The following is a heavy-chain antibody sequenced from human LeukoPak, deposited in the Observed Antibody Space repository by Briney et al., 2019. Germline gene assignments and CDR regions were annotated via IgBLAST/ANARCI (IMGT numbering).Heavy chain of an antibody. CDR2: ISGNGGRT. CDR3: AKAHSISWPYAFDS. V-gene: IGHV3-23*01. CDR1: GFTFSNYA. J-gene: IGHJ4*02. Sequence: GGSLRLSCAVSGFTFSNYAMAWVRQAPGKGLGWVSAISGNGGRTYSADSVQGRFTISRDNSKNTVYLQMDNLRAEDSAMYYCAKAHSISWPYAFDSWGQGTLVTVSS. D-gene: IGHD6-13*01.